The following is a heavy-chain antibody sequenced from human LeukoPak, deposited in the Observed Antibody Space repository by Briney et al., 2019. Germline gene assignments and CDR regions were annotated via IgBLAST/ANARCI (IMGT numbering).Heavy chain of an antibody. J-gene: IGHJ6*03. V-gene: IGHV4-4*07. CDR3: AREVGVGSSWYSYYYYYMDV. Sequence: SETLSLTCTVSGGSISSYYWSWIRQPAGKGLEWIGRIYTSGSTNYNPSLMSRVTMSVDTSKNQFSLKLSSVTAADTAVYYCAREVGVGSSWYSYYYYYMDVWGKGTTVTVSS. D-gene: IGHD6-13*01. CDR1: GGSISSYY. CDR2: IYTSGST.